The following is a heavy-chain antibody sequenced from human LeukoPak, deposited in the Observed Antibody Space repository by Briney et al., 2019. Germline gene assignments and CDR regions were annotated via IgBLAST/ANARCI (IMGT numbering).Heavy chain of an antibody. Sequence: ASVKVSCKASGYTFTSYGISWVRQAPGQGLEWMGWISAYNGNTNYAQKLQGRVTMTTDTSTSTAYMELRSLRSDDTAVYYCARASVDIVANDALDIWGQGTMVTVSS. CDR2: ISAYNGNT. J-gene: IGHJ3*02. V-gene: IGHV1-18*01. CDR3: ARASVDIVANDALDI. D-gene: IGHD5-12*01. CDR1: GYTFTSYG.